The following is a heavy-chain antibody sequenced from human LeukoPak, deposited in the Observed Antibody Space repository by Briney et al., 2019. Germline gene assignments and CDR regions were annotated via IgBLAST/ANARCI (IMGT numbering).Heavy chain of an antibody. J-gene: IGHJ4*02. Sequence: GGSLRLSCAVSGFTFSDHYMDWVRQAPGKGLEGVGRTRNKANSYSTVYAASVKGRFTISRDDSKTSLYLQMNSLKTEDTAVYYCARALPAGLRAIDSWGQGTLVSVSS. CDR2: TRNKANSYST. V-gene: IGHV3-72*01. D-gene: IGHD2-2*01. CDR3: ARALPAGLRAIDS. CDR1: GFTFSDHY.